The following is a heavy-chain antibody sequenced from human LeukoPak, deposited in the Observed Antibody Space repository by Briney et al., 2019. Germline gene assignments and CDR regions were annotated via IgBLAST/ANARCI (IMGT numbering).Heavy chain of an antibody. D-gene: IGHD3-22*01. CDR1: GYTFSSYG. Sequence: ASVKVSCKASGYTFSSYGISWVRQAPGQGLEWMGWISAYNGNTNYAQKLQGRVTMTEDTSTDTAYMELSSLRSEDTAVYYCATGHLDYYDSSGYYYLWGQGTLVTVSS. CDR3: ATGHLDYYDSSGYYYL. CDR2: ISAYNGNT. V-gene: IGHV1-18*01. J-gene: IGHJ4*02.